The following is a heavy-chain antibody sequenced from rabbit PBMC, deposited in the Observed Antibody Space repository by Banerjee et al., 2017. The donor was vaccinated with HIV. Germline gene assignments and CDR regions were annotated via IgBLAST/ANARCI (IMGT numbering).Heavy chain of an antibody. CDR3: ARDLYSASYYFDL. J-gene: IGHJ4*01. CDR2: IDPVFGST. D-gene: IGHD8-1*01. V-gene: IGHV1S47*01. CDR1: GFDFSSYG. Sequence: QEQLVESGGGLVQPGGSLKLSCKASGFDFSSYGVSWVRQAPGKGLEWIGYIDPVFGSTYYASWVNGRFTISSHNAQNTLYLQLNSLTAADTATYFCARDLYSASYYFDLWGPGTLVTVS.